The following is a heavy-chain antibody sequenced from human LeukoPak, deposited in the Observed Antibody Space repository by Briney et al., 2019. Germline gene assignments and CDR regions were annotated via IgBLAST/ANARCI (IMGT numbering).Heavy chain of an antibody. Sequence: GGSLRLSCAAPGFIFSSPGMHWVRQAPGKGLEWLAVIGYDGSNIDYGDSVKGRFTISRDNSENTPYLQMNSLRVEDTAVYYCAKDLGSSRKYYYNYYMDVWGEGTTVTVSS. CDR2: IGYDGSNI. CDR3: AKDLGSSRKYYYNYYMDV. D-gene: IGHD6-19*01. J-gene: IGHJ6*03. CDR1: GFIFSSPG. V-gene: IGHV3-33*06.